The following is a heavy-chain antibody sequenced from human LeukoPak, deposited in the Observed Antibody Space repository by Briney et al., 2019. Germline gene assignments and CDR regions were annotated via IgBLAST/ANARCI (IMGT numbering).Heavy chain of an antibody. CDR2: IWYDGSNR. Sequence: GGSLRLSCATSGFFFNTYGMHWVRQAPGKGLEWVAVIWYDGSNREYVDSVKGRFTISRDNSKNTLYLQMNSLRAEDTAVYYCARDPSGWQLDYWGQGTLVTVSS. CDR1: GFFFNTYG. J-gene: IGHJ4*02. CDR3: ARDPSGWQLDY. V-gene: IGHV3-33*01. D-gene: IGHD6-19*01.